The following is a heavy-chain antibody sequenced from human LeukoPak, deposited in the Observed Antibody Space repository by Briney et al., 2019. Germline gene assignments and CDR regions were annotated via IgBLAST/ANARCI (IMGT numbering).Heavy chain of an antibody. Sequence: PSETLSLTCTVSGGSISSYYWSWIRQPPGKGLEWIGYIYYSGSTNYNPSLKSRVTISVDTSKNQFSLKLSSVTAADTAVYYCAREVYDFWSGYSYWYFDVWGRGTLVTVAS. J-gene: IGHJ2*01. V-gene: IGHV4-59*08. CDR1: GGSISSYY. CDR3: AREVYDFWSGYSYWYFDV. CDR2: IYYSGST. D-gene: IGHD3-3*01.